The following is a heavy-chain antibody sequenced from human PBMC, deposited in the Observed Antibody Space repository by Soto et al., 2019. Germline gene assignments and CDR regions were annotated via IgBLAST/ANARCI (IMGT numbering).Heavy chain of an antibody. CDR1: GGTFSSYA. J-gene: IGHJ3*02. CDR3: ARDTGYCSSTSCYPGAFDI. D-gene: IGHD2-2*01. V-gene: IGHV1-69*13. CDR2: IIPIFGTA. Sequence: SVKVSCKASGGTFSSYAISWVRQAPGQGLGWMGGIIPIFGTANYAQKFQGRVTITADESTSTAYMELSSLRSEDTAVYYCARDTGYCSSTSCYPGAFDIWGQGTMVTVSS.